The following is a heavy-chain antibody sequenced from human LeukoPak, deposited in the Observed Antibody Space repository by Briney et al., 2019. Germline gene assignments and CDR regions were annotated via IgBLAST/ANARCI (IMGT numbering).Heavy chain of an antibody. D-gene: IGHD6-13*01. CDR3: ARVVSWYRLDP. J-gene: IGHJ5*02. CDR2: INHSGST. Sequence: PSETLSLTCAVYGGSFSGYYWSWIRQPPGKGLEWIGEINHSGSTNYNPSLKSRVTISVDTSKNQFSLKLSSVTAADTAVHYCARVVSWYRLDPWGQGTLVTVSS. V-gene: IGHV4-34*01. CDR1: GGSFSGYY.